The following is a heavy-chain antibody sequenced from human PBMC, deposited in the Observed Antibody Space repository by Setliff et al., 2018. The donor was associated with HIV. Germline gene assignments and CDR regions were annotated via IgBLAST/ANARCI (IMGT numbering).Heavy chain of an antibody. CDR2: SIPILGIG. CDR1: GGTFSSYT. D-gene: IGHD3-16*01. V-gene: IGHV1-69*02. Sequence: SVKVSCKASGGTFSSYTINWVRQAPGQGLEWMGRSIPILGIGNDEQAQKFKGRVTFTADKSTSTDYMELSSLRSEDTAVYYCARCGAGEWHLYMDVWGKGTAVTVSS. J-gene: IGHJ6*03. CDR3: ARCGAGEWHLYMDV.